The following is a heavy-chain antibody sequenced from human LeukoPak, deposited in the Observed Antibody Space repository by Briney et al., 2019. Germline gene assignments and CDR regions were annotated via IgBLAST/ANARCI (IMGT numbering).Heavy chain of an antibody. J-gene: IGHJ4*02. V-gene: IGHV1-2*02. CDR3: ARDERRRSGSYYNNYFDY. Sequence: ASVKVSCKASGYTFTGYYMHWVRQAPGQGLEWMGWINPNSGGTNYAQKFQGRVTMTRDTSISTAYMELSRLRSDDTAVYYCARDERRRSGSYYNNYFDYWGQGTLVTVPS. CDR1: GYTFTGYY. D-gene: IGHD3-10*01. CDR2: INPNSGGT.